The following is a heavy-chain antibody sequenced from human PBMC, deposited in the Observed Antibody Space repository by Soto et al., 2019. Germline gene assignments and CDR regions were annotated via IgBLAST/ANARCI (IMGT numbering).Heavy chain of an antibody. CDR1: GYPVTAYY. J-gene: IGHJ3*02. Sequence: QLHLVQSGAVVKKPGASVTVSCSASGYPVTAYYMHWVRQAPGRGLEWMGGINPATGAAKYTQTFRGRVTMTGLTSSMTVFMEPSGLTSADTAVFYCARGGGVGVAGSAAFDMWGQGTLVTVSS. D-gene: IGHD3-3*01. CDR2: INPATGAA. CDR3: ARGGGVGVAGSAAFDM. V-gene: IGHV1-2*02.